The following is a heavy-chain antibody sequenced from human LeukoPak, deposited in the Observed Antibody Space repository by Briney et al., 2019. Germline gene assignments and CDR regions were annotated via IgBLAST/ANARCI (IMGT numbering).Heavy chain of an antibody. V-gene: IGHV1-2*02. Sequence: GASVEVSCKASGYTFTDYYDHWVRHVPGQGPEWMGWIRPKTGDTKYAEKFQGRVTMTRDTSISTAYMELSRLRSDDTALYYCATLNFRDGMDVWGQGTTVTVSS. J-gene: IGHJ6*02. CDR3: ATLNFRDGMDV. CDR2: IRPKTGDT. CDR1: GYTFTDYY.